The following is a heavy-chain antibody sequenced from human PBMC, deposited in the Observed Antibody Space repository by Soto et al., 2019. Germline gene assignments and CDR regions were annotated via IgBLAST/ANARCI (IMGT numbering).Heavy chain of an antibody. CDR1: GFTFSSYA. CDR3: AKDRREGSGGYYYGMDV. V-gene: IGHV3-23*01. J-gene: IGHJ6*02. CDR2: ISGSGGST. D-gene: IGHD3-10*01. Sequence: EVQLLESGGGLVQPGGSLRLSCAASGFTFSSYAMSWVRQAPGKGLEWVSAISGSGGSTYYAGSVKGRFTISRDISKNTLYLQMNSLRAEDTAVYYCAKDRREGSGGYYYGMDVWGQGTTVTVSS.